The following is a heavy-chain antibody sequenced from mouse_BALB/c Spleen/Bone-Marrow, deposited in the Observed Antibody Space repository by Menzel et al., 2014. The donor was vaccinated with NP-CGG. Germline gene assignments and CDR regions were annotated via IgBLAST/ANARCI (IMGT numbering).Heavy chain of an antibody. J-gene: IGHJ3*01. CDR2: INPDRSTI. D-gene: IGHD1-2*01. V-gene: IGHV4-1*02. CDR1: GFDFSTFW. CDR3: ARLHYYGYGAY. Sequence: DVQLVESGGGLVQPGGSLKLSCAASGFDFSTFWMNWVRQAPGKGLEWIGEINPDRSTINYAPSLKDKFIISRDNAKNTLYLLMSRVRSEDTALYYCARLHYYGYGAYWGQGTLVTVSA.